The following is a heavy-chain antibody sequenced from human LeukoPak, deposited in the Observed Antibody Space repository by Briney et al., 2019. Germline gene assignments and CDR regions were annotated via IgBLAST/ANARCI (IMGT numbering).Heavy chain of an antibody. V-gene: IGHV4-34*01. J-gene: IGHJ5*02. CDR3: ARGHSVYRGVVSNWFDP. CDR2: INHSGST. Sequence: SETLSLTCAVYGGSFSGYYWSWIRQPPGKGLEWMGEINHSGSTNYNPSLKSRVTISVDTSKNQFSLKLSSVTAADTAVYYCARGHSVYRGVVSNWFDPWGQGTLVTVSS. CDR1: GGSFSGYY. D-gene: IGHD3-3*01.